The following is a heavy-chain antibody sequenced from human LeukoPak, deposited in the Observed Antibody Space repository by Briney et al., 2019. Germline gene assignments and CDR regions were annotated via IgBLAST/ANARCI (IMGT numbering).Heavy chain of an antibody. CDR2: IYYSGST. CDR3: ARVEVGGWFDP. Sequence: PSETLSLTCTVPGGSISSYYWSWIRQPPGTGLEWIGYIYYSGSTNYNPSLKSRVTISVDTSKNQFSLKLSSVTAADTAVYYCARVEVGGWFDPWGQGTLVTVSS. V-gene: IGHV4-59*01. D-gene: IGHD2-2*01. J-gene: IGHJ5*02. CDR1: GGSISSYY.